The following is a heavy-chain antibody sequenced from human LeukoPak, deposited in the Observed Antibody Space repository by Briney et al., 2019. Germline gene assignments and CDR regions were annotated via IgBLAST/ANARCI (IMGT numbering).Heavy chain of an antibody. CDR3: ASGRIAVAGWGLFDY. Sequence: ASVKVSCKASGCTFTGYYMHWVRQAPGQGLEWMGWINPNSGGTNYAQKFQGRVTMTRDTSISTAYMELSRRRSDDTAVYYCASGRIAVAGWGLFDYRGQGTLVTGSS. CDR2: INPNSGGT. D-gene: IGHD6-19*01. CDR1: GCTFTGYY. V-gene: IGHV1-2*02. J-gene: IGHJ4*02.